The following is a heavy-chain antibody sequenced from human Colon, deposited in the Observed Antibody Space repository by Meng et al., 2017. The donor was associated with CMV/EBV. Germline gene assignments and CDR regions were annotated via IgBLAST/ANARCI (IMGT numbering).Heavy chain of an antibody. D-gene: IGHD6-25*01. CDR1: GYTFTNSF. CDR2: IDPSSGDT. J-gene: IGHJ4*02. Sequence: KASGYTFTNSFIHWVRQAPGQGLEWMGWIDPSSGDTNFAQNFQGRVSMTRDTSITTAHMELTSLTSDDTALYYCAREGMSTPSAADSWGQGTLVTVSS. CDR3: AREGMSTPSAADS. V-gene: IGHV1-2*02.